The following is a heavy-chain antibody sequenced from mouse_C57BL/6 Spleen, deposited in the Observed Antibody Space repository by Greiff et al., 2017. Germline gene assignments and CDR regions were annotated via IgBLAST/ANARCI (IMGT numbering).Heavy chain of an antibody. Sequence: QVQLQQSGAELARPGASVKLSCKASGYTFTSYGISWVKQRIGQGLEWIGEIYPRSGNTYYNEKFKGKATLTADKSSSTAYMELRSLTSEDSAVYFCARSPITTVVATDYWGQGTTLTVSS. D-gene: IGHD1-1*01. CDR1: GYTFTSYG. J-gene: IGHJ2*01. CDR3: ARSPITTVVATDY. CDR2: IYPRSGNT. V-gene: IGHV1-81*01.